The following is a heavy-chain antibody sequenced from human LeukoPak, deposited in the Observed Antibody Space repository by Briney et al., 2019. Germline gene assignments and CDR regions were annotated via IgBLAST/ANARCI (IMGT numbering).Heavy chain of an antibody. CDR1: GYTFSDYY. J-gene: IGHJ4*02. CDR2: INPNSGDT. Sequence: ASVTVSFKASGYTFSDYYMHWVRQAPGQGLEWMGWINPNSGDTHYAQVFQGRVTMTRDTSINTAYMELRRLRSDDTAVYYCAKSAQYSSAWFTRSFDHWGQGTLVTVSS. V-gene: IGHV1-2*02. CDR3: AKSAQYSSAWFTRSFDH. D-gene: IGHD6-13*01.